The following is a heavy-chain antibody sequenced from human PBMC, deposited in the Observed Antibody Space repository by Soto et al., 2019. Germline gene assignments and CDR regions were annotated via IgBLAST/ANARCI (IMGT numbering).Heavy chain of an antibody. CDR1: GGSFSGYY. V-gene: IGHV4-34*01. CDR3: ARAEIVVVPAAHYYYYYMDV. Sequence: SETLSLTCAVYGGSFSGYYWSWIRQPPGKGLEWIGEITHSGSTNYNPSLKSRVTISVDTSKNQFSLKLSSVTAADTAVFYCARAEIVVVPAAHYYYYYMDVWGKGTTVTVS. CDR2: ITHSGST. J-gene: IGHJ6*03. D-gene: IGHD2-2*01.